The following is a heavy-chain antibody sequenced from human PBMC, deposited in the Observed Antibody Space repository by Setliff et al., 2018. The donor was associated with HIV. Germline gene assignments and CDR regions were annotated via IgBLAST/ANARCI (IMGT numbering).Heavy chain of an antibody. CDR3: AKYGDYRNWDYDAFDI. D-gene: IGHD4-4*01. CDR2: INYDESYE. CDR1: GFTFSAHG. J-gene: IGHJ3*02. Sequence: GGSLRLSCAASGFTFSAHGMHWVRQAPGKGLEWVAFINYDESYEYYADSVKGRVTISRDNSANTVDLQMNSLRAEDTAVYYCAKYGDYRNWDYDAFDIWGQGTMVTVSS. V-gene: IGHV3-30*02.